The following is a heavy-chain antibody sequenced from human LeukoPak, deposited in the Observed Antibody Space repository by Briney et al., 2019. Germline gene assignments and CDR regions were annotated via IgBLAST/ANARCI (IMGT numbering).Heavy chain of an antibody. Sequence: ASVTVSCKASGYTFTGYYMHWVRQAPGQGLEWMGWINPNSGGTNYAQKFQGRVTMTRDTSISTAYMELSRLRSDDTAVYYCARALIPPSIVVVPAAMPGNDYWGQGTLVTVSS. D-gene: IGHD2-2*01. CDR3: ARALIPPSIVVVPAAMPGNDY. J-gene: IGHJ4*02. CDR1: GYTFTGYY. V-gene: IGHV1-2*02. CDR2: INPNSGGT.